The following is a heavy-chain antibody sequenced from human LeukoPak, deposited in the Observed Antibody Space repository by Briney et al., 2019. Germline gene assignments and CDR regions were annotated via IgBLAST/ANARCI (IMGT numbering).Heavy chain of an antibody. CDR2: ISGSGGST. J-gene: IGHJ6*03. V-gene: IGHV3-23*01. CDR1: GFTFSSYA. Sequence: GGSLRLSCAASGFTFSSYAMSWVRQAPGKGLEWVSAISGSGGSTYYADSVKGRFTISRDNSRNTLYLQMNSLRAEDTAVYYCAKKWGVYSAYYYYMDVWGKGTTVTVSS. CDR3: AKKWGVYSAYYYYMDV. D-gene: IGHD1-26*01.